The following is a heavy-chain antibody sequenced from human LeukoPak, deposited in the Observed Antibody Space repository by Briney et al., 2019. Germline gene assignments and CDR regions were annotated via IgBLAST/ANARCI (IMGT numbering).Heavy chain of an antibody. Sequence: GSVKVSCKASGYTFTSYAMNWVRQAPGQGLEWMGWINTNTGNPTYAQGFTGRFVFSLDTSVSTAYLQISSLKAEDTAVYYCATKWELSHFDYWGQGTLVTVSS. CDR2: INTNTGNP. CDR1: GYTFTSYA. V-gene: IGHV7-4-1*02. D-gene: IGHD1-26*01. J-gene: IGHJ4*02. CDR3: ATKWELSHFDY.